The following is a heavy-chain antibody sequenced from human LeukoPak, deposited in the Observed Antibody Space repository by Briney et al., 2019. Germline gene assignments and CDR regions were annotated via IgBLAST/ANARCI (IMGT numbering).Heavy chain of an antibody. CDR1: GFTFSSYW. V-gene: IGHV3-74*01. CDR2: TNSDGSST. Sequence: PGGSLRLSCAASGFTFSSYWMHWVRQAPGKGLVWVSRTNSDGSSTSYADSVKGRFTISRDNAKNTLYLQMNSLRAEDTAVYYCASPTIAAAGTIIDYWGQGTLVTVSS. D-gene: IGHD6-13*01. CDR3: ASPTIAAAGTIIDY. J-gene: IGHJ4*02.